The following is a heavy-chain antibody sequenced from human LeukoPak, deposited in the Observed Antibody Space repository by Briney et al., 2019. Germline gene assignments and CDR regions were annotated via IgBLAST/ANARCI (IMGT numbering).Heavy chain of an antibody. V-gene: IGHV3-11*06. J-gene: IGHJ4*02. Sequence: PGGSLRLSCETSGFNFGDYYMTWIRQAPGKGLEFISYISSDSSDKTYVDSVKGRFTISRDNAKNSLYLQMNSLRAEDTAVYYCARGRMVRGVINDYWGQGTLVTVSS. CDR2: ISSDSSDK. CDR1: GFNFGDYY. CDR3: ARGRMVRGVINDY. D-gene: IGHD3-10*01.